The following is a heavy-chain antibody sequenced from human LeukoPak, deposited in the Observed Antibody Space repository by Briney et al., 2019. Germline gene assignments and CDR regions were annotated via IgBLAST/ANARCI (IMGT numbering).Heavy chain of an antibody. CDR3: ARDRGRYYYGSGSYSGPDY. D-gene: IGHD3-10*01. CDR2: VSYDGSNK. J-gene: IGHJ4*02. V-gene: IGHV3-30*04. Sequence: GRSLRLSCAASGFTFSSYAMHWVRQAPGKGLEWVAVVSYDGSNKYYADSVKGRFTISGDNSKNTLYLQMNSLRAEDTAVYYCARDRGRYYYGSGSYSGPDYWGQGTLVTVSS. CDR1: GFTFSSYA.